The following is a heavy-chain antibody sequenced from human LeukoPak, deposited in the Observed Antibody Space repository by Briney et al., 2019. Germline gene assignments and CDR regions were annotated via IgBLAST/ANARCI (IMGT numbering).Heavy chain of an antibody. CDR1: GYTLTGYY. CDR3: ASPDYYYPGSYKFDP. CDR2: INPNNGGT. J-gene: IGHJ5*02. V-gene: IGHV1-2*02. Sequence: ASVEVCCKASGYTLTGYYMHWVRQAPGQGLEWMGWINPNNGGTKYAQKFQGRVTMTSDTSISTAYMELGRLTSDDTAVYYCASPDYYYPGSYKFDPWGEGPGVSVSS. D-gene: IGHD3-10*01.